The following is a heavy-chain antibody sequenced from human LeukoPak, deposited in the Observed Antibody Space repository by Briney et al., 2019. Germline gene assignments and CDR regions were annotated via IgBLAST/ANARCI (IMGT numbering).Heavy chain of an antibody. D-gene: IGHD3-22*01. Sequence: QSGGSLRLSCAASGFTFGSHGMSWVRQAPGKGLEWVAFITTTGATTSYAGSVKGRFTISRDNARDTLYMQMNSLRDEDTALYYCTIMHGYYDGSGYWVQWGQGTLVTVSS. CDR1: GFTFGSHG. CDR3: TIMHGYYDGSGYWVQ. V-gene: IGHV3-23*01. CDR2: ITTTGATT. J-gene: IGHJ4*02.